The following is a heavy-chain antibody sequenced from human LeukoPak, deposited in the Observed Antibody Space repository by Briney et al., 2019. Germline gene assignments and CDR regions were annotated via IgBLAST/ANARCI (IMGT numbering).Heavy chain of an antibody. J-gene: IGHJ3*02. Sequence: SETLSLTCAVSGYSISRGYSWGWIRQPPGKGLEWIGSIYHGGNTYYNPSLKSRVTISVDTSKNQFSLKLSSVTAADTAVYYCARGGDSSGYYLLDAFGIWGQGTMVTVSS. V-gene: IGHV4-38-2*01. CDR1: GYSISRGYS. CDR3: ARGGDSSGYYLLDAFGI. CDR2: IYHGGNT. D-gene: IGHD3-22*01.